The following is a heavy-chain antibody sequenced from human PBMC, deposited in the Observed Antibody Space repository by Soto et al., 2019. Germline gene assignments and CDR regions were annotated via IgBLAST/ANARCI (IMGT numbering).Heavy chain of an antibody. V-gene: IGHV3-48*02. D-gene: IGHD3-3*01. Sequence: GGSLRLACAASGFTFSSYSMNWVRQAPGKGLEWVSYISSSSSTIYYADSVKGRFTISRDNAKNSLYLQMNSLRDEDTGVYYCASRDYDFIGHYGMAVWGQGTTVTVSS. CDR1: GFTFSSYS. J-gene: IGHJ6*02. CDR3: ASRDYDFIGHYGMAV. CDR2: ISSSSSTI.